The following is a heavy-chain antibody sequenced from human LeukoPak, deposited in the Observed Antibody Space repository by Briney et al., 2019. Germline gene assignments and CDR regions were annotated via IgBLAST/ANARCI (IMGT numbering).Heavy chain of an antibody. CDR3: ARDGLSSGLDY. D-gene: IGHD3-22*01. V-gene: IGHV3-49*03. Sequence: GGSLRLSCKTSGFTFGDYAMSWFRQAPGKGLEWVGFIRSKTYGGTTEYAASVRGRFTISRDNSKSIAYLQMNSLKTEDTAVYYCARDGLSSGLDYWGQGTLVTVSS. J-gene: IGHJ4*02. CDR2: IRSKTYGGTT. CDR1: GFTFGDYA.